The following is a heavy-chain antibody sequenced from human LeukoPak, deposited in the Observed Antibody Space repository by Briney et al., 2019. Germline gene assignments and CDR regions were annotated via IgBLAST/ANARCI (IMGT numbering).Heavy chain of an antibody. CDR2: INSDGSST. V-gene: IGHV3-74*01. J-gene: IGHJ4*02. D-gene: IGHD3-10*01. CDR3: ARAQWGFGELSYFDY. Sequence: GGSLRLSCAASGFTFSYHWMHWVRQAPGKGLVWVSRINSDGSSTSYADSVKGRFTISRDNAKNTLYLQMNSLRAEDTAVYYCARAQWGFGELSYFDYWGQGTLVTVSS. CDR1: GFTFSYHW.